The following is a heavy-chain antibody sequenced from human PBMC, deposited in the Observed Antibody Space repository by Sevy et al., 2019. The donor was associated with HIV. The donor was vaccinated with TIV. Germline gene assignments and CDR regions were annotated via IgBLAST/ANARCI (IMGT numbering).Heavy chain of an antibody. D-gene: IGHD3-16*01. CDR2: MKSKIDGGTT. Sequence: GGSLRLSCAASGFTFSIIYMNWVRQSPGKGLEWVGRMKSKIDGGTTDYAAPVKDRFTMSRDDSKNTLYLQMNSLKADDTAVYYCTTVGFPNWGSEPFDIWGQGTMVTVSS. CDR3: TTVGFPNWGSEPFDI. J-gene: IGHJ3*02. V-gene: IGHV3-15*01. CDR1: GFTFSIIY.